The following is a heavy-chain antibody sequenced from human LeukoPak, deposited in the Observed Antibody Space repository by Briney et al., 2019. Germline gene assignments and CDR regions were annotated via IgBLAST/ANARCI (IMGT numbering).Heavy chain of an antibody. V-gene: IGHV3-23*01. D-gene: IGHD3-3*01. CDR1: GFTFSSYA. CDR3: AKDQALTIFGVVSGFDY. CDR2: ISGSGGST. J-gene: IGHJ4*02. Sequence: GGSLRLSCAASGFTFSSYAMSWVRQAPGKRLEWVSAISGSGGSTYYADSVKGRFTISRDNSKNTLYLQMNSLRAEDTAVYYCAKDQALTIFGVVSGFDYWGQGTLVTVSS.